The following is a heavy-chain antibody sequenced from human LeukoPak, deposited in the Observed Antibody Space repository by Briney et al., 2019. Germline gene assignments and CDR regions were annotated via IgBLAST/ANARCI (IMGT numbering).Heavy chain of an antibody. D-gene: IGHD6-6*01. J-gene: IGHJ6*03. CDR1: GFTFSSYA. Sequence: GGSLRLSCAASGFTFSSYAMHRVRQAPGKGLEWVAVISYDGSNKYYADSVKGRFTISRDNSKNTLYLQMNSLRAEDTAVYYCARDGKEQLVYYYYYMDVWGKGTTVTVSS. V-gene: IGHV3-30*01. CDR2: ISYDGSNK. CDR3: ARDGKEQLVYYYYYMDV.